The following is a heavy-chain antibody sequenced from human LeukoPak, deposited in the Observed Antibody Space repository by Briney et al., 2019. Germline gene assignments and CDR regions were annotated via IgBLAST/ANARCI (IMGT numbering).Heavy chain of an antibody. J-gene: IGHJ3*02. CDR1: GGSISSYY. V-gene: IGHV4-59*12. CDR2: MYYSGTI. CDR3: ARGSLTYYDSSGYYYRAFDI. Sequence: PSETLSLTCTVSGGSISSYYWSWIRQPPGKGLEWIGYMYYSGTINYNPSLKSRVTISVDTSKNQFSLKLSSVTAADTAVYYCARGSLTYYDSSGYYYRAFDIWGQGTMVTVSS. D-gene: IGHD3-22*01.